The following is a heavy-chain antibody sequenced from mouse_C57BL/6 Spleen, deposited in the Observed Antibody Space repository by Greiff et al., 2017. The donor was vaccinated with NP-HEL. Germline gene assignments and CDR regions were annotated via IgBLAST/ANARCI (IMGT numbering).Heavy chain of an antibody. J-gene: IGHJ2*01. D-gene: IGHD1-1*01. Sequence: GASVTLSCKASGYTFTDYEMHWVKQTPVHGLEWIGAIDPETGGTAYNQKFKGKAILTADKSSSTAYMELRSLTSEDSAVYYCTRTVVASGYFDYWGQGTTLTVSS. CDR3: TRTVVASGYFDY. CDR1: GYTFTDYE. CDR2: IDPETGGT. V-gene: IGHV1-15*01.